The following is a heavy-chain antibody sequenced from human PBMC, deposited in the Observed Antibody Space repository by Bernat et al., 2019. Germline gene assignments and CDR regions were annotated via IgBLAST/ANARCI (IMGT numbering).Heavy chain of an antibody. CDR2: ISSSGSTI. Sequence: EVQLVESGGGLVQPGGSLRLSCAASGFTFSSYEMNWVRQAPGKGLEWVSYISSSGSTIYYADSVKGRFTISRDNAKNSLYLQMNSLRAEDTAVYYCARDWRCGGDCSPGIDYWGQGTLVTVPS. D-gene: IGHD2-21*02. CDR1: GFTFSSYE. CDR3: ARDWRCGGDCSPGIDY. J-gene: IGHJ4*02. V-gene: IGHV3-48*03.